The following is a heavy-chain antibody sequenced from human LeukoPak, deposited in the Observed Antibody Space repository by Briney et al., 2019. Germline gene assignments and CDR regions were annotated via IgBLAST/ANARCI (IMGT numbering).Heavy chain of an antibody. J-gene: IGHJ4*02. CDR1: GFTFSSYA. CDR3: AKGRGGYAWIFDY. CDR2: ISGSGGST. V-gene: IGHV3-23*01. D-gene: IGHD5-24*01. Sequence: PGGSLRLSCAASGFTFSSYAMSWVRSAQGKGLEWVSAISGSGGSTYYADSVKGRFTISRDKSKNTLYLHMNSLRAEDTAVYYCAKGRGGYAWIFDYWGQGTLVTVSS.